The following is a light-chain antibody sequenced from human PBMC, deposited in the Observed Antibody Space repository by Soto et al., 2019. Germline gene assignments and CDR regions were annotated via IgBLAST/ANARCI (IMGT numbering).Light chain of an antibody. CDR1: SSDVGTYNH. J-gene: IGLJ1*01. V-gene: IGLV2-14*01. Sequence: QSVLTPPASVSGSPGQSITISCTGTSSDVGTYNHVSWYQQHPGKAPKLMIYDVSNRPSGVSNRFSGSKSGNTASLTISGLQAEDEADYYCSSYTTSTTLGVFGTGTKVTVL. CDR2: DVS. CDR3: SSYTTSTTLGV.